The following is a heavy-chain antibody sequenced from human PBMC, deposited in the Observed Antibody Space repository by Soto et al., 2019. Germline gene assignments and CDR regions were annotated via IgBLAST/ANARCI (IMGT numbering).Heavy chain of an antibody. D-gene: IGHD4-17*01. Sequence: GGSLRLSCAASGFTFSSYAMSWVRQAPGKGLEWVSVISGSGGSTYYADSVKGRFTISRDNSKNTLYLQMNSLRAEDTAVYYCAKDRSRTTVMYFDYWGQGTLVTVSS. CDR1: GFTFSSYA. V-gene: IGHV3-23*01. J-gene: IGHJ4*02. CDR2: ISGSGGST. CDR3: AKDRSRTTVMYFDY.